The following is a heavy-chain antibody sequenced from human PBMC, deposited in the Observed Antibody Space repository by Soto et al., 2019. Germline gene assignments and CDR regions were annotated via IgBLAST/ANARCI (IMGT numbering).Heavy chain of an antibody. V-gene: IGHV3-7*01. J-gene: IGHJ4*02. CDR3: SRSLNS. CDR1: GFTFSTYW. Sequence: GGSLRLSCAASGFTFSTYWMDWVRQTPGKGLEWVANINQDGSEKNYVDSVKGRFTIYRDNAKNSLYLQMSSLTAEDSALYYCSRSLNSWGQGTLVNRLL. CDR2: INQDGSEK.